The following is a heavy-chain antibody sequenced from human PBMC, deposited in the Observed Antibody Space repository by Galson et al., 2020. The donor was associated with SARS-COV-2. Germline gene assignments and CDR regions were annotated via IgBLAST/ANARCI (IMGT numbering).Heavy chain of an antibody. CDR1: GFTFSSYA. CDR2: ISGSGGGT. CDR3: AKGAYDYVWGSYLRAPDY. Sequence: GESLKISCAASGFTFSSYAMSWVRQAPGKGLEWVSAISGSGGGTYYADSVKGRFTISRDNSKNTLYLQMNSLRAEDTAVYYCAKGAYDYVWGSYLRAPDYWGQGTLVTVSS. V-gene: IGHV3-23*01. D-gene: IGHD3-16*01. J-gene: IGHJ4*02.